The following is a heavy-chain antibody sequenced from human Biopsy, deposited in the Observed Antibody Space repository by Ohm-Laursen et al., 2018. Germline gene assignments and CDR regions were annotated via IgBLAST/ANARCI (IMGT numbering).Heavy chain of an antibody. CDR2: IIPVSDTA. CDR1: GGTFSNYA. CDR3: ASSSYCGRTTCYQNYGMDV. V-gene: IGHV1-69*06. D-gene: IGHD2-2*01. J-gene: IGHJ6*01. Sequence: SVKVSCKASGGTFSNYAISWVRQAPGQGLEWLGGIIPVSDTANYAQKFQGRVTITADKPTSPAYMELSSLGSEDTALYYCASSSYCGRTTCYQNYGMDVWGQGTTVTVSS.